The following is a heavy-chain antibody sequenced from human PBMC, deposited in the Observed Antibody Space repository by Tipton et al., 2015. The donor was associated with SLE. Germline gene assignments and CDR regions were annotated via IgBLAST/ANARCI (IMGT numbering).Heavy chain of an antibody. V-gene: IGHV3-66*02. CDR1: GFTVITNY. Sequence: SLRLSCAASGFTVITNYMTWVRQAPGKGLEWVSVLYSGGNTYYADSVKGRFTISRDNSRNTLFLQMNSVRVEDTAVYYCASPIGGYGYEEGAFDIWGQGPTVTVSS. D-gene: IGHD5-18*01. J-gene: IGHJ3*02. CDR3: ASPIGGYGYEEGAFDI. CDR2: LYSGGNT.